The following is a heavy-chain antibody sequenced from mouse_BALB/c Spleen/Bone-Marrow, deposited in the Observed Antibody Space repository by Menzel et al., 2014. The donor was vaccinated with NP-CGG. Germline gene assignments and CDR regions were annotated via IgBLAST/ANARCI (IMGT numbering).Heavy chain of an antibody. J-gene: IGHJ2*01. CDR1: GYTFTNYW. CDR3: ARTAYFDY. Sequence: VQLQQSGAELVRPGTSVKISCKASGYTFTNYWLGWIKQRPGHGLEWIGDFYPGGGYTNYNEEFKGKATLTADASSSTAYMQLSSLTSEDSAVYFCARTAYFDYWGQGTTLIVSS. CDR2: FYPGGGYT. V-gene: IGHV1-63*02.